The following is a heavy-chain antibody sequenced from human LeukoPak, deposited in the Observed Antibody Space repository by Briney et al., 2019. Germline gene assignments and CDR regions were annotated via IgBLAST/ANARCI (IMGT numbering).Heavy chain of an antibody. V-gene: IGHV3-30-3*01. CDR2: ISYDGSNK. D-gene: IGHD7-27*01. Sequence: PGGSLRLSCAASGFTFSSYAMHWVRQAPGKGLEWVAVISYDGSNKYYADSVKGRFTISRDNSKNTLYLQMNSLRAEDTAVYYCAREAGDKGFDYWGQGTLVTVSS. CDR3: AREAGDKGFDY. J-gene: IGHJ4*02. CDR1: GFTFSSYA.